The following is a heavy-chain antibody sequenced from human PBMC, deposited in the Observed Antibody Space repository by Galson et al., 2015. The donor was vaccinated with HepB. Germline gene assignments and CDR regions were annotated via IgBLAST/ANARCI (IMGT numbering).Heavy chain of an antibody. D-gene: IGHD2-15*01. Sequence: SVKVSCKASGYTFTSYAMNWVRQAPGQGLEWMGWINTNTGNPTYAQGFTGRFVFSLDTSVSTAYLQISSLKAEDTAVYYCARELSSRCSGGSCHEPDYWGQGTLVTVSS. CDR1: GYTFTSYA. V-gene: IGHV7-4-1*02. CDR3: ARELSSRCSGGSCHEPDY. CDR2: INTNTGNP. J-gene: IGHJ4*02.